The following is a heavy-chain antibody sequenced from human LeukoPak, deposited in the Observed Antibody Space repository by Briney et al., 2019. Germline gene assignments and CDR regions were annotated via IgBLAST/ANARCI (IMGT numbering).Heavy chain of an antibody. J-gene: IGHJ5*02. CDR1: AGSISTYY. D-gene: IGHD6-13*01. CDR2: IYYSGCT. V-gene: IGHV4-59*01. Sequence: SETLSLTCSLSAGSISTYYWSWIRQPPGKGLEWIGYIYYSGCTYYNPSLKSRVTISVDTSKNQFSLKVTSVTAADTAVYYCARWIAATSHFDPWGRGALVTVSS. CDR3: ARWIAATSHFDP.